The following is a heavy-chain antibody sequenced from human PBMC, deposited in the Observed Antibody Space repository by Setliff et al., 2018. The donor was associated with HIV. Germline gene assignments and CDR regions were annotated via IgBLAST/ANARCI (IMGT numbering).Heavy chain of an antibody. CDR3: AHGGQYSGNYLPRDYYMDV. D-gene: IGHD1-26*01. CDR1: GYTFTNFY. Sequence: SVKVSCKASGYTFTNFYIHWVRQAPGQGLEWLGMINPSGGSTTYAQKFQGRVTMTSDTSTSTVYMDLSSLGSEDTAVYYCAHGGQYSGNYLPRDYYMDVWGKGTTVTVSS. V-gene: IGHV1-46*01. CDR2: INPSGGST. J-gene: IGHJ6*03.